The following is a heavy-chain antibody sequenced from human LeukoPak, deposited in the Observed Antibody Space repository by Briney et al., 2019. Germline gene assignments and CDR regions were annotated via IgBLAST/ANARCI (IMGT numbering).Heavy chain of an antibody. CDR2: ISSSGSYI. V-gene: IGHV3-21*06. CDR3: ARDNYYYDMGDY. Sequence: PGGSLRLSCAASGFTFSSYDMSWVRQAPGKGLEWFSSISSSGSYIYYADSMRGRFTISRDNAKNSLYLQMNSLRAEDTAVYYCARDNYYYDMGDYWGQGTLVTVSS. D-gene: IGHD3-10*01. J-gene: IGHJ4*02. CDR1: GFTFSSYD.